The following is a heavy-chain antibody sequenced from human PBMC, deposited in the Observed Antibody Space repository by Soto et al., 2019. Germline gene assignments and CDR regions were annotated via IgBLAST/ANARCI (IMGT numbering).Heavy chain of an antibody. CDR1: GGSFSGYY. V-gene: IGHV4-34*01. CDR2: INHSGTI. J-gene: IGHJ4*02. D-gene: IGHD6-19*01. CDR3: ARSVAVPGAHIDY. Sequence: SETLSLTCAVYGGSFSGYYWTWIRQPPGKGLEWIGEINHSGTINFNPSLKSRLTISLDTSKNEFSLRLSSVTAADTAVYFCARSVAVPGAHIDYWGQGTQVTVSS.